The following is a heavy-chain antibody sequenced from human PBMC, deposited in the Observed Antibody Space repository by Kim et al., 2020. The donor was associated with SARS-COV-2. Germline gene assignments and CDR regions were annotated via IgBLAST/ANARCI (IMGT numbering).Heavy chain of an antibody. V-gene: IGHV4-39*07. D-gene: IGHD2-15*01. CDR2: IYYSGST. CDR3: ARSGGSVPLYYYYGMDV. CDR1: GGSIGSSSYY. J-gene: IGHJ6*02. Sequence: SETLSLTCTVSGGSIGSSSYYWGWIRQPPGKGLEWIGSIYYSGSTYYNPSLKSRVTISVDTSKNQFSLKLSSVTAADTAVYYCARSGGSVPLYYYYGMDVWGQGTTVTVSS.